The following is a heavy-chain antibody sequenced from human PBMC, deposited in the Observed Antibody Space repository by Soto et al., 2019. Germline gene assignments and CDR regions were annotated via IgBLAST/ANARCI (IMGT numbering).Heavy chain of an antibody. D-gene: IGHD3-16*01. J-gene: IGHJ4*02. CDR2: ISAYNGNT. CDR3: AWTNEGVFDY. V-gene: IGHV1-18*04. CDR1: GYTFTSYG. Sequence: ASVKSCCKASGYTFTSYGISWVRQAPGQGLEWMGWISAYNGNTNYAQKLQGRVTMTTDTSTSTAYMELRSLRSDDTAVYYCAWTNEGVFDYWGQGTLVTVSS.